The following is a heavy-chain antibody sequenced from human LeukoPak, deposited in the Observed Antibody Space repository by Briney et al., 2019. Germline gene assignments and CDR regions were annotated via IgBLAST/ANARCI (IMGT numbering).Heavy chain of an antibody. Sequence: SETLSLTCTVSGGSISSSSYYWGWIRQPPGKGLEWIGSIYYSGSTYYNPSLKSRVTTSVDTSKNQFSLKLSSVTAADTAVYYCARRSRYFDWLSTFDYWGQGTLVTVSS. V-gene: IGHV4-39*01. CDR1: GGSISSSSYY. CDR2: IYYSGST. D-gene: IGHD3-9*01. J-gene: IGHJ4*02. CDR3: ARRSRYFDWLSTFDY.